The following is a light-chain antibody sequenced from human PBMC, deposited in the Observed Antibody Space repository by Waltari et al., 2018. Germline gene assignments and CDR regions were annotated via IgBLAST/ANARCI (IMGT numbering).Light chain of an antibody. CDR1: NIGSNN. Sequence: SYELTQPLSVSVALGQPATLTCGGNNIGSNNVPWYQQSSGQAPVLVIYRDNNRPAGIPDRFSGSNSGNTATLTISRAQVGDEADYYCQVWDNSVVVFGGGTKLTVL. J-gene: IGLJ3*02. CDR2: RDN. CDR3: QVWDNSVVV. V-gene: IGLV3-9*01.